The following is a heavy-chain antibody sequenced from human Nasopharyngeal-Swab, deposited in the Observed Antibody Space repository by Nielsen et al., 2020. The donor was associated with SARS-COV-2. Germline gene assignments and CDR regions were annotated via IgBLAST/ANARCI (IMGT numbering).Heavy chain of an antibody. J-gene: IGHJ6*02. Sequence: GESLKISCAASGFTFSDYYMSWIRQAPGTGLEWVSYISSSGSTIYYADSVKGRFTISRDNAKNSLYLQMNSLRAEDTAVYYCARGLDTAMLPYYGMDVWGQGTTVTVSS. D-gene: IGHD5-18*01. CDR2: ISSSGSTI. CDR1: GFTFSDYY. CDR3: ARGLDTAMLPYYGMDV. V-gene: IGHV3-11*01.